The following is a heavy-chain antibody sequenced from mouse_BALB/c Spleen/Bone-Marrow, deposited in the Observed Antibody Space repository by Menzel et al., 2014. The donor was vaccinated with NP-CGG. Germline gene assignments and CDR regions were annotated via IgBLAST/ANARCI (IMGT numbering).Heavy chain of an antibody. CDR2: LSGGGSYT. V-gene: IGHV5-9-2*01. CDR3: ARQNGNYGYYYARDY. J-gene: IGHJ4*01. Sequence: EVQLVESGGGLVKPGGSLKLSCAASGFTFSSYGMSWVRQTPEKRLEWVATLSGGGSYTYYPDSVKGRFTISRDNAKNNLDLQTSSLRSEDTALYYCARQNGNYGYYYARDYWGQGTAVTVSS. CDR1: GFTFSSYG. D-gene: IGHD2-1*01.